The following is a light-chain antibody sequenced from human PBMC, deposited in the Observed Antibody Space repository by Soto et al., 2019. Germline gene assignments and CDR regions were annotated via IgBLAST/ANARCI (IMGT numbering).Light chain of an antibody. CDR3: CSYAGSSTWV. J-gene: IGLJ3*02. CDR2: EGS. V-gene: IGLV2-23*01. Sequence: QSALTQPASVCGSPGQSITISCTGTSSDVGSSNLVSWYQQHPGKAPKLMIYEGSKRPSGVSDRFSGSKTGNTASLTISGLQAEDEGDYYCCSYAGSSTWVFGGGTKVTVL. CDR1: SSDVGSSNL.